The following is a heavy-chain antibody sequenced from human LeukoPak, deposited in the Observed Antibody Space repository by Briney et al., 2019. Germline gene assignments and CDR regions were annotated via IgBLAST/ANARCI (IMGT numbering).Heavy chain of an antibody. V-gene: IGHV3-9*01. CDR3: VRDRWLQSQRFFDY. D-gene: IGHD5-24*01. CDR1: GFTFDDYA. Sequence: GGSLRLSCAASGFTFDDYAMHWVRQAPGKGLEWVSGISWNSGSIGYADSVKGRFTISRDNAKNSLYLQMNSLRAEDTAVYYCVRDRWLQSQRFFDYWGQGTLVAVSS. J-gene: IGHJ4*02. CDR2: ISWNSGSI.